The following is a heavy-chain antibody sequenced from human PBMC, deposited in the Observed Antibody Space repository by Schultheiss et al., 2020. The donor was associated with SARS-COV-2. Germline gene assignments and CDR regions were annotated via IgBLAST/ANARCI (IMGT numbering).Heavy chain of an antibody. CDR1: GFTFSNAW. Sequence: GESLKISCAASGFTFSNAWMSWVRQAPGKGLEWVAVISYDGSNKYYADSVKGRFTISRDNSKNTLYLQMNSLRAEDTAVYYCARDLQEGGGGTRFEEIETLYYYYYGMDVWGQGTTVTVSS. CDR3: ARDLQEGGGGTRFEEIETLYYYYYGMDV. D-gene: IGHD3-10*01. V-gene: IGHV3-30*03. CDR2: ISYDGSNK. J-gene: IGHJ6*02.